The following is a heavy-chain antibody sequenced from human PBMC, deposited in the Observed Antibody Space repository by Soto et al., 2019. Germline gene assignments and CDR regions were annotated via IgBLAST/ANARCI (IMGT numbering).Heavy chain of an antibody. CDR3: ARGGGVGVAGSAAFDM. J-gene: IGHJ3*02. Sequence: QLHLVQSGAVVKKPGASVTVSCSASGYPVTAYYMHWVRQAPGRGLEWMGGINPATGAAKYTQTFPGRGAMARETAASTSFMEPRGLRSWDTAVLYWARGGGVGVAGSAAFDMWGQGTLVTVSS. V-gene: IGHV1-2*02. CDR2: INPATGAA. D-gene: IGHD3-3*01. CDR1: GYPVTAYY.